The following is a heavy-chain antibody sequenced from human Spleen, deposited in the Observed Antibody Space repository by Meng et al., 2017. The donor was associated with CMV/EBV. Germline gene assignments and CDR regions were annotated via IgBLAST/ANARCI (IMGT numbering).Heavy chain of an antibody. CDR2: ISTYDGQT. J-gene: IGHJ4*02. CDR3: ARDVTPEVNGLDY. Sequence: ASVKVSCKASGYTFTSYGITWVRQAPGQGLEWMAWISTYDGQTSFAQKFQGRVTMTTDTSTNTAHMELRSLRSDDTAVYYCARDVTPEVNGLDYWGQGTPVTVSS. D-gene: IGHD1-1*01. CDR1: GYTFTSYG. V-gene: IGHV1-18*01.